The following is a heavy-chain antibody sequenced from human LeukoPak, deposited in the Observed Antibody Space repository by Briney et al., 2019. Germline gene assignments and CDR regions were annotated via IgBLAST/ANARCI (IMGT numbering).Heavy chain of an antibody. J-gene: IGHJ6*03. CDR1: GGSISSSSYY. CDR3: ARQIGEQLVSYYYYMDV. V-gene: IGHV4-39*01. Sequence: SETLSLTCTVSGGSISSSSYYWGWIRQPPGKGLEWIGSIYYSGSTYYNPSLKSRVTISVDTSKNQFSLKLSSVTAADTAVYYCARQIGEQLVSYYYYMDVWGKGTTVTVSS. CDR2: IYYSGST. D-gene: IGHD6-6*01.